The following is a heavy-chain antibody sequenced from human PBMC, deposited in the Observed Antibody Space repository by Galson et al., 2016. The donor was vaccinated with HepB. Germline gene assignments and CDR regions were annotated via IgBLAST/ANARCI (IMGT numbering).Heavy chain of an antibody. CDR2: ISYDGVTK. J-gene: IGHJ4*02. V-gene: IGHV3-30*03. CDR1: GFTFNHYG. D-gene: IGHD4-17*01. Sequence: SLRLSCATSGFTFNHYGIHWVRQAPGKRLEWVAVISYDGVTKYYADSVKGRFTISRDNSKNTLYLQMTSLRTEDTAIYYCARDTIDYGDYSAIDYWGQGTLVTVSS. CDR3: ARDTIDYGDYSAIDY.